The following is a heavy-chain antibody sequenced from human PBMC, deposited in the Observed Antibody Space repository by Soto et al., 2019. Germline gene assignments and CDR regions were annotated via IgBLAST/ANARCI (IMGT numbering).Heavy chain of an antibody. CDR3: GQVLGSRSYYTIDYYYGMDV. D-gene: IGHD3-10*02. Sequence: QPGGSLRLSCAASGFTFRSYAMSWIRQAPGKGLEWVASITGSGGNTYYADSVKGRFTISRDNSKNTLYLQMNSLRAEDTAAYYCGQVLGSRSYYTIDYYYGMDVWGQGNTVTVS. CDR2: ITGSGGNT. CDR1: GFTFRSYA. J-gene: IGHJ6*02. V-gene: IGHV3-23*01.